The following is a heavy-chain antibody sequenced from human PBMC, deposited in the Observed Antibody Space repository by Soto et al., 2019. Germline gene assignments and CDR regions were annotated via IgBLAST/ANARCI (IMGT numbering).Heavy chain of an antibody. J-gene: IGHJ6*02. CDR3: ARVAIFGVVPMDV. CDR1: GYTFTSYY. D-gene: IGHD3-3*01. V-gene: IGHV1-46*01. Sequence: ASVKVSCKASGYTFTSYYMHWVRQAPGQGLEWMGIINPSGGSTSYAQKFQGRVTMTRDTSTSTVYIELSSLRSEDTAVYYCARVAIFGVVPMDVWGQGTTVTVSS. CDR2: INPSGGST.